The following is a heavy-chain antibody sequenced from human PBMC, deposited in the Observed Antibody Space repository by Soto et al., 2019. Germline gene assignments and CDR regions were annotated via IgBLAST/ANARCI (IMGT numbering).Heavy chain of an antibody. CDR3: ARDVTVSSKRRFDP. D-gene: IGHD4-4*01. CDR2: ISGSSVTI. V-gene: IGHV3-48*01. CDR1: GVXFSNYG. J-gene: IGHJ5*02. Sequence: GGSLRLSCVAAGVXFSNYGINWVRQAPGKGLEWLSFISGSSVTIYYADSVKGRFTVSRDTAKSSLYLQMNSLGAEDTGVYYCARDVTVSSKRRFDPWGQGTLVTVSS.